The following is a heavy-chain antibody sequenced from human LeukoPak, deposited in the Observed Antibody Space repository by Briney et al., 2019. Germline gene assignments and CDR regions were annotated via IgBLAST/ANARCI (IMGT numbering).Heavy chain of an antibody. CDR1: GFTFDDYA. D-gene: IGHD2-2*01. J-gene: IGHJ4*02. Sequence: LRLSCAASGFTFDDYAMHWVRQAPGKGLEWVSGISWNSGSIGYADSVKGRFTISRDSAKNSLYLQMNSLRAEDMALYYCAKAVSYDCSSTSCYFDYWGQGTLVTVSS. CDR2: ISWNSGSI. CDR3: AKAVSYDCSSTSCYFDY. V-gene: IGHV3-9*03.